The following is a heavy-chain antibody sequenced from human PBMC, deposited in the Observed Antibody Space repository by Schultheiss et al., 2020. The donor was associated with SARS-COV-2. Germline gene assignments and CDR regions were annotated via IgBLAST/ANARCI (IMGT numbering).Heavy chain of an antibody. CDR1: GYSFTSYW. V-gene: IGHV5-51*01. D-gene: IGHD5-12*01. CDR3: ALPIVSGYEGISFDY. CDR2: IYPGDSDT. J-gene: IGHJ4*02. Sequence: GESLKISCKGSGYSFTSYWIGWVRQMPGKGLEWMGIIYPGDSDTRYSPSFQGQVTISADKSISTAYLQWSSLKASDTAMYYCALPIVSGYEGISFDYWGQGTLVTVSS.